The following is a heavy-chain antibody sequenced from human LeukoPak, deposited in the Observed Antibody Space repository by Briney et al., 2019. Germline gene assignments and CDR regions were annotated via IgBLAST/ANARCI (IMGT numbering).Heavy chain of an antibody. CDR3: AKGHGWEASYYYCYMDV. J-gene: IGHJ6*03. D-gene: IGHD1-26*01. CDR2: TRYDGSNK. CDR1: GFTFSSYG. V-gene: IGHV3-30*02. Sequence: PGGSLRLSCAASGFTFSSYGMYWVRQAPGKGLEWVAFTRYDGSNKYYADSVKGRFTISRDNSKNTLYLKMNSLRAEDTAVYYCAKGHGWEASYYYCYMDVWGKGTTVTISS.